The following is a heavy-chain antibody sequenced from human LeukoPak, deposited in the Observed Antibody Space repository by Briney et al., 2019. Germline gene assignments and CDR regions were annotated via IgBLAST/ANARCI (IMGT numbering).Heavy chain of an antibody. D-gene: IGHD3-22*01. CDR3: AREWDSSSFDPRASGDS. V-gene: IGHV4-39*07. CDR2: IYSRGST. Sequence: SETLSLTCSVSDGSIISSTYSWAWIRQPPGRGLEWIGNIYSRGSTFYNPSLKSRVTISVDTSKNHFSLKLSSVTAADTAVYYCAREWDSSSFDPRASGDSWGQGTLVIVSS. CDR1: DGSIISSTYS. J-gene: IGHJ4*02.